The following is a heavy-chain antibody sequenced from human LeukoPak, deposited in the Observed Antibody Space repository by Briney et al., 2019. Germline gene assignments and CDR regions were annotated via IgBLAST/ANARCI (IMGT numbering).Heavy chain of an antibody. CDR3: AGETGLRTFDY. Sequence: PGRSLRLSCAASGFTFDDYAMHWVRQAPGKGLEWVSGISWNSGSIGYADSVKGRFTISRDNSKNTLYLQLNSLRVEDTAVYYCAGETGLRTFDYWGQGTLVTVSS. CDR1: GFTFDDYA. J-gene: IGHJ4*02. D-gene: IGHD1-26*01. CDR2: ISWNSGSI. V-gene: IGHV3-9*01.